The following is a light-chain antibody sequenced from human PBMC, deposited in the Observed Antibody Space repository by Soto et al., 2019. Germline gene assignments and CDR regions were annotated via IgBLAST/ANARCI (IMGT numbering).Light chain of an antibody. CDR2: GAF. CDR3: QQSNNWPPGIT. CDR1: QSVSSAN. V-gene: IGKV3D-20*02. Sequence: EIVLTQSPGTLSLSPGERATLSCRASQSVSSANFAWYQQKPGQAPRPLIYGAFSRASGIPATFSGSGSGTDFTLTISSLEPEDFAVYSCQQSNNWPPGITFGQGTRLEI. J-gene: IGKJ5*01.